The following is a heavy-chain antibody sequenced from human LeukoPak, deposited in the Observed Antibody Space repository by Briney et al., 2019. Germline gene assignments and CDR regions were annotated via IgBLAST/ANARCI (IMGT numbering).Heavy chain of an antibody. Sequence: GGSLRLSCAASGFTFDDYGMSWVRQAPGKGREWVSGINWNGGSTVYADSVKGRFTICRDNDKNSLYLQMNSLSAEHTALYYCARVGGQEMATMEFGYWGQGTLVTVSS. CDR2: INWNGGST. V-gene: IGHV3-20*04. CDR1: GFTFDDYG. J-gene: IGHJ4*02. CDR3: ARVGGQEMATMEFGY. D-gene: IGHD5-24*01.